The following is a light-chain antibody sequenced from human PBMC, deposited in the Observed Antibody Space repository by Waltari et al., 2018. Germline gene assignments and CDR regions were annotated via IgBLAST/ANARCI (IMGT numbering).Light chain of an antibody. J-gene: IGLJ1*01. V-gene: IGLV3-25*03. CDR1: ELPKQY. Sequence: SYELTQPPSVSVSPGQTARITCSGEELPKQYTYWYRQRPGQAPVVVIFKDSQRASGIPERFSGSSSGTTGTLTITGVQAEDEADYYCQSADSSGAYVFGTGTKVTVL. CDR2: KDS. CDR3: QSADSSGAYV.